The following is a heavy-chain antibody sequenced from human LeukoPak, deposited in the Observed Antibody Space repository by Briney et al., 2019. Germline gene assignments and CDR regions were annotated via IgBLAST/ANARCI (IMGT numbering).Heavy chain of an antibody. CDR1: GYTFTSYG. CDR2: ISAYNGNT. Sequence: ASVKVSCKASGYTFTSYGISWVRQAPGQGLEWMGWISAYNGNTNYAQKLQGRVTMTTDTSTSTAYMELRSLRSDDTAVYYCARGYGRYSYGSWFDPWGQGTLVTVSS. D-gene: IGHD5-18*01. J-gene: IGHJ5*02. CDR3: ARGYGRYSYGSWFDP. V-gene: IGHV1-18*01.